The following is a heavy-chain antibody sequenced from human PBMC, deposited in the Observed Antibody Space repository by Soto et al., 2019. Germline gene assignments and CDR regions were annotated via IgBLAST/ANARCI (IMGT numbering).Heavy chain of an antibody. J-gene: IGHJ3*02. Sequence: SVKVSCKASGGTFSSYASSWVRQAPGQGLEWMGGIIPIFGTANYAQKFQGRVTITADEYTSTAYMELSSLRSEDTAVYYCARLRGYYYYSSGYYPPTDAFDIPGQGTMVTVSS. D-gene: IGHD3-22*01. CDR1: GGTFSSYA. CDR3: ARLRGYYYYSSGYYPPTDAFDI. CDR2: IIPIFGTA. V-gene: IGHV1-69*13.